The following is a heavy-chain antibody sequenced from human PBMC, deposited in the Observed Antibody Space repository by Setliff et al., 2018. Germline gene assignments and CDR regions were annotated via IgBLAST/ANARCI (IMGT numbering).Heavy chain of an antibody. J-gene: IGHJ6*04. CDR2: INTNTGNP. Sequence: ASVKVSCKASGYTFRSYGINWVRQAPGQGLEWMGWINTNTGNPTYAQGFTGRFVFSLDTSVTTAYLQISSLKAQDSAVYYCARGGARGSPGKMDVWGKGTTVTVSS. D-gene: IGHD3-10*01. CDR3: ARGGARGSPGKMDV. CDR1: GYTFRSYG. V-gene: IGHV7-4-1*02.